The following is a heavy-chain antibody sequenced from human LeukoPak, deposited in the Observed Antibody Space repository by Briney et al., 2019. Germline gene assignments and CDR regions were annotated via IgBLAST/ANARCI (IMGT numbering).Heavy chain of an antibody. Sequence: GGSLRLSCAASGFTFSSYTMSWVRQAPGKGLEWVSTITTSDGNAYYADSVKGRFTVSRDNSKNTLFLQMNSLRAEDTAVYYCARTGDLHAFDIWGQGTMVTVSS. CDR3: ARTGDLHAFDI. D-gene: IGHD7-27*01. CDR2: ITTSDGNA. V-gene: IGHV3-23*01. J-gene: IGHJ3*02. CDR1: GFTFSSYT.